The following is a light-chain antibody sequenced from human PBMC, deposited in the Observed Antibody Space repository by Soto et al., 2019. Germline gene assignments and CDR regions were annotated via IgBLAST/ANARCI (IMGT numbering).Light chain of an antibody. CDR3: GSWDSSLSAYV. V-gene: IGLV1-51*01. CDR2: DDD. J-gene: IGLJ1*01. Sequence: QALGTQPPWVSAAPGQRFTISCSGSSSNIGGNSVSWYQQLPGTAPKLLIYDDDKRPSGIPDRFSGSKSGTSATLGITGFQTGDEADYYCGSWDSSLSAYVFGTGTKVTVL. CDR1: SSNIGGNS.